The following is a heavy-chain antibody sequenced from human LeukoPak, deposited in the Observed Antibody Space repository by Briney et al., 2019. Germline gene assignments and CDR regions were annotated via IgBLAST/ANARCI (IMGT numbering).Heavy chain of an antibody. CDR1: GGSFSGYY. D-gene: IGHD3-10*01. J-gene: IGHJ4*02. CDR3: ARDPTALLWFGELSSSPIY. V-gene: IGHV4-34*01. Sequence: SETLSLTCAVYGGSFSGYYWSWIRQPPGKGLEWIGEINHSGSTNYNPSLKSRVTISVDTSKNQFSLKLSSVTAADTAVYYCARDPTALLWFGELSSSPIYWGQGTLVTVSS. CDR2: INHSGST.